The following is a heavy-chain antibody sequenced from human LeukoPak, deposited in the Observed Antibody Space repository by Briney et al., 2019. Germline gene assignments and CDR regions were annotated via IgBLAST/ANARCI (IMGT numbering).Heavy chain of an antibody. CDR2: IIPILGIA. Sequence: ASVKVSCKASGGTFSSYTISWVRQAPGQGLEWMGRIIPILGIANYAQKFQGRVTITADKSTSTAYMELSSLRSEDTAVYYCARVNGYSYCSMYYFDYWGQGTLVTVSS. V-gene: IGHV1-69*02. CDR3: ARVNGYSYCSMYYFDY. D-gene: IGHD5-18*01. CDR1: GGTFSSYT. J-gene: IGHJ4*02.